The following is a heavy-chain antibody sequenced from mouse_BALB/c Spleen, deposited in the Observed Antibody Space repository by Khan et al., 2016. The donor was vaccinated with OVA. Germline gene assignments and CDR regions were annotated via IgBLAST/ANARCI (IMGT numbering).Heavy chain of an antibody. D-gene: IGHD2-3*01. CDR3: DIVNGSYVWYFDV. V-gene: IGHV2-5*01. J-gene: IGHJ1*01. CDR2: IWSGGST. Sequence: QVQLKQSGPGLVQPSQSLSITCTVSGFSLTSFGVHWVRQSPGKGLEWLGVIWSGGSTDYNAAFMSRMSITKDTSKSQVYFKMNTLQGDDTAIYYLDIVNGSYVWYFDVWGPGTTLTVSS. CDR1: GFSLTSFG.